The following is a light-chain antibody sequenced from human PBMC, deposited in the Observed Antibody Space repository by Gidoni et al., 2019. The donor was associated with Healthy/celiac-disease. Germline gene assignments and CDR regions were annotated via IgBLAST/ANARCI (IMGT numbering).Light chain of an antibody. CDR3: AAWDDSLSGWV. CDR1: RSNIGSNY. J-gene: IGLJ3*02. Sequence: QSVLTQPPSASGTPGQRVTISCSGSRSNIGSNYVYWYQQLPGTAPKLLIYRNNQRHSGVPDRFSGSKSGTSASLAISGLRSEDEADYYCAAWDDSLSGWVFGGGTKLTVL. V-gene: IGLV1-47*01. CDR2: RNN.